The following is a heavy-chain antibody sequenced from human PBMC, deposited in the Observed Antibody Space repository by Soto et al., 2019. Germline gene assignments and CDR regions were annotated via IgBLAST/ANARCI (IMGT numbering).Heavy chain of an antibody. CDR2: IYYSGST. CDR1: RGSISSGTNY. J-gene: IGHJ4*02. Sequence: SETLSLTCTVSRGSISSGTNYWAWIRQPPGKGLEWIANIYYSGSTFYNPSLKSRVTISLDTSKNQFSLKLRSVTAADTAVYYRPRNEAGWYFDCWGQGSLVTVSS. D-gene: IGHD6-25*01. V-gene: IGHV4-39*01. CDR3: PRNEAGWYFDC.